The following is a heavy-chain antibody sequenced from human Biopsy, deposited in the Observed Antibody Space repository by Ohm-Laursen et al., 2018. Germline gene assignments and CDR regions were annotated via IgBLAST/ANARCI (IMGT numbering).Heavy chain of an antibody. CDR2: ISGSGTI. CDR3: ARDTRWSPYSMDV. D-gene: IGHD4-23*01. CDR1: GFSFSDYH. Sequence: LSLTCAASGFSFSDYHMRWIRQAPGRGLEWVSYISGSGTIYYGDSMKGRVTISRDNAKNSLYLQMHSLRAEDTAVYYCARDTRWSPYSMDVWGQGTTVTVSS. J-gene: IGHJ6*02. V-gene: IGHV3-11*01.